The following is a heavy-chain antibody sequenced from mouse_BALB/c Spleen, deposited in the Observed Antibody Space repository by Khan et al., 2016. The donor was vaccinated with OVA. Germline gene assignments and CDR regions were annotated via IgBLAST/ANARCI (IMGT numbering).Heavy chain of an antibody. CDR1: GFNIKDTY. V-gene: IGHV14-3*02. D-gene: IGHD4-1*01. CDR2: IDPANGYT. CDR3: AREYWDELAY. J-gene: IGHJ3*01. Sequence: EVQLQQSGAELVKPGASVKLSCTASGFNIKDTYMHWVKQRPEQGLEWIGRIDPANGYTKYDPKFQGKATITADTSSNTAYLQLHSLTSEDTAVYYRAREYWDELAYWGQGTLVTVAA.